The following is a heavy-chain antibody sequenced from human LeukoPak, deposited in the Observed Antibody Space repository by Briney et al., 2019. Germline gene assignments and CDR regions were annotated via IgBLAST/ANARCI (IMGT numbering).Heavy chain of an antibody. J-gene: IGHJ3*02. V-gene: IGHV3-64*01. D-gene: IGHD3-3*01. Sequence: GGSLRLSCAASGFTFSSYAMHWVRQAPGKGLEYVSAISSNGGSTYYANSVKGRFTISRDNSKNTLYLQMGSLRAEDMAVYYCARERLTSLTYYDYRRGAFDIWGQGTMVTVSS. CDR2: ISSNGGST. CDR1: GFTFSSYA. CDR3: ARERLTSLTYYDYRRGAFDI.